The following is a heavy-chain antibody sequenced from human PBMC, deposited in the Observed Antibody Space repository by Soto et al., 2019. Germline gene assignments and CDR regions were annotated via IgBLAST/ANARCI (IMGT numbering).Heavy chain of an antibody. J-gene: IGHJ3*02. D-gene: IGHD2-15*01. Sequence: GESLKISCKGSGYSFTSYCIGWVRQMPGEGLEWMGIIYPGDSEIRYSPTFQGQVTISADKSTSTAYLQWSSLKASDTAMYYCARQYCSGGSCYNAFDIWGQGTMVTVSS. CDR2: IYPGDSEI. CDR1: GYSFTSYC. CDR3: ARQYCSGGSCYNAFDI. V-gene: IGHV5-51*01.